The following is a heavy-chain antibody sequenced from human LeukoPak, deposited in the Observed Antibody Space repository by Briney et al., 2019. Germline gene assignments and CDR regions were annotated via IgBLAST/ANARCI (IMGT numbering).Heavy chain of an antibody. CDR1: GASISDGDYY. Sequence: SETLSLTCTVSGASISDGDYYWSWIRQPAGRGLEWIGRIYTSGSTNYNPSLESRVSISVDTSRNHFSLTLTSVTAADTAVYFCAGRYLPKTVTTFDYWGQGALVTVSS. V-gene: IGHV4-61*02. CDR3: AGRYLPKTVTTFDY. D-gene: IGHD4-17*01. J-gene: IGHJ4*02. CDR2: IYTSGST.